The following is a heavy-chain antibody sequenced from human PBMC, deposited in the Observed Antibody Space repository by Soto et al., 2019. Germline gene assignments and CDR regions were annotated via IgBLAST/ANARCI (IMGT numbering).Heavy chain of an antibody. CDR3: ARGDYYDISGPFSDAFDI. CDR2: IKPDGSQK. D-gene: IGHD3-22*01. CDR1: GFTFSSYW. V-gene: IGHV3-7*04. Sequence: GGSLRLSCAASGFTFSSYWMSWVRQAPGKGLEWVANIKPDGSQKWYVDSVKGRFTISRDNAKSSLSLQMDSLRAEDTAVYYCARGDYYDISGPFSDAFDIWGQGTMVTVSS. J-gene: IGHJ3*02.